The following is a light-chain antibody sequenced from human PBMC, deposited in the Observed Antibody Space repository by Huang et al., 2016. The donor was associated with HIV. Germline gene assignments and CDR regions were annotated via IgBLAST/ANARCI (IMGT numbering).Light chain of an antibody. J-gene: IGKJ3*01. Sequence: DIQMTQSPSSLSASVGDRVTITCRARQSISNYLHWYQQKPGKAPKLLIYAASSLQSGVQSRCGGSGSRTDFTLTISSLQPEDSAAYYCQQRYSPRTFGPGTKVDIK. CDR2: AAS. CDR1: QSISNY. CDR3: QQRYSPRT. V-gene: IGKV1-39*01.